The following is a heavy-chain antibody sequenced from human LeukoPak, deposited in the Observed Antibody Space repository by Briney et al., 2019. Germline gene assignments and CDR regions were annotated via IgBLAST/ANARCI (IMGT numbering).Heavy chain of an antibody. Sequence: SETLSLTCTVSGGSISSSSYYWGWIRQPPGKGLEWIGSIYYSGSTYYNPSLKSRVTISVDASKNQFSLKLSSVTAADTAVYYCARIAAAGTSFDYWGQGTLVTVSS. CDR1: GGSISSSSYY. J-gene: IGHJ4*02. V-gene: IGHV4-39*01. CDR2: IYYSGST. CDR3: ARIAAAGTSFDY. D-gene: IGHD6-13*01.